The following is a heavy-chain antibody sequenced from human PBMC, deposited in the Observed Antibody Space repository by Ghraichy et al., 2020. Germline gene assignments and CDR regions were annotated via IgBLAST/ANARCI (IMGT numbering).Heavy chain of an antibody. CDR2: VYYSENP. Sequence: SENLSLTCSVSGVSVNDYYWSWIRQPPGKGLEWLGFVYYSENPTYNPALKNRVSMSIDTSKNQVSLKLKSVTTADTAVYFFASIAAVGTATDYWGQG. V-gene: IGHV4-59*02. D-gene: IGHD6-13*01. J-gene: IGHJ4*02. CDR1: GVSVNDYY. CDR3: ASIAAVGTATDY.